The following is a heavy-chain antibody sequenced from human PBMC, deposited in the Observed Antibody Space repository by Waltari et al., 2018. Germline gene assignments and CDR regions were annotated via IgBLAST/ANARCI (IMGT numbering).Heavy chain of an antibody. CDR3: VRGGYGGYSYIDY. V-gene: IGHV7-4-1*02. CDR2: INTNTGNP. CDR1: GYSFTTER. Sequence: QVQLVQSGSEFKKPGASVKLSCRPSGYSFTTERMLRVRQAPGQGLEWMGWINTNTGNPTYAQAFTGLLVLSLDTSVNTAFLQINTLKAEDTAVYYCVRGGYGGYSYIDYWGQGTLVTVSS. D-gene: IGHD5-12*01. J-gene: IGHJ4*02.